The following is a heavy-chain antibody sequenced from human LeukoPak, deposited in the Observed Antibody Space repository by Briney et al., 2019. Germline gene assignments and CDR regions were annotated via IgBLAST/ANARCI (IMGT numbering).Heavy chain of an antibody. Sequence: GGSLRLSCAASGFTFSSYSMNWVRQAPGKGLQWVSSISSSGAKTYYADSVKGRVTISRDNAKNSYYLEMNSLVAEDTAVYYCARNPIAVVGGGSFDYWGQGILVTVSS. D-gene: IGHD6-19*01. CDR1: GFTFSSYS. CDR3: ARNPIAVVGGGSFDY. CDR2: ISSSGAKT. J-gene: IGHJ4*02. V-gene: IGHV3-21*01.